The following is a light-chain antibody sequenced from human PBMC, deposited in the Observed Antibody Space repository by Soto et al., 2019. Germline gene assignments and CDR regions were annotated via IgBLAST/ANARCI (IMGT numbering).Light chain of an antibody. CDR3: QQYNNWTPIT. CDR1: QSVSSN. V-gene: IGKV3-15*01. CDR2: ATS. Sequence: ELVFTHSPGNLSLSPGERATLSCRASQSVSSNLAWYQQKPGQTPRLLIYATSTRATGIPARFSGSGSGTEFTLTISSLQSEDFAVYYCQQYNNWTPITFGQGTRLEIK. J-gene: IGKJ5*01.